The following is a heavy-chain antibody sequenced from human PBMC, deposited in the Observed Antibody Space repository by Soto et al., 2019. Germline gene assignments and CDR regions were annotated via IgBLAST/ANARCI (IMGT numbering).Heavy chain of an antibody. Sequence: SETLSLTCAVSGYSISSGYYGGWIRQPPGNGLEWIGGIYHSGSTYYNPSLKSRVTISVDTSKNQFSLKLSSVTAADTAVYYCAREEGSYYDFDIWGQGTMVTVSS. V-gene: IGHV4-38-2*02. CDR3: AREEGSYYDFDI. J-gene: IGHJ3*02. CDR1: GYSISSGYY. D-gene: IGHD1-26*01. CDR2: IYHSGST.